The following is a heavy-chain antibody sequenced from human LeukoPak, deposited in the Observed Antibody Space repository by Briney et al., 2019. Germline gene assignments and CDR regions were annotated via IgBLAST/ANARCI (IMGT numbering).Heavy chain of an antibody. V-gene: IGHV4-4*07. CDR3: VRGWAPRGEKSSFAS. CDR2: IFASGST. CDR1: GASINSDY. D-gene: IGHD3-10*01. Sequence: SETLSLTCTVSGASINSDYWTWVRQVAGKGLEWIGRIFASGSTNYDPYLRSRITMSVDTSKNQFSLDLSSVTAADTGVYYCVRGWAPRGEKSSFASWGQGTLVTVSS. J-gene: IGHJ4*02.